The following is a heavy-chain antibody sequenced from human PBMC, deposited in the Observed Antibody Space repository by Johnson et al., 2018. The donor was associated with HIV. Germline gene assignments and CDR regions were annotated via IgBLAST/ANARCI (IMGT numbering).Heavy chain of an antibody. CDR1: GFTFSTFG. Sequence: QVQLVESGGGVVQPGRSLRLSCAASGFTFSTFGMHWVRQAPGKGLEWVAFISHDGPNKYYADSVKGRFTISRAHSKNTLYVQMNSLKTEDTAVYYCTTDLVYYDIFAGYFVTMHADAFDIWGQGTMVTVSS. CDR3: TTDLVYYDIFAGYFVTMHADAFDI. V-gene: IGHV3-30*03. D-gene: IGHD3-9*01. CDR2: ISHDGPNK. J-gene: IGHJ3*02.